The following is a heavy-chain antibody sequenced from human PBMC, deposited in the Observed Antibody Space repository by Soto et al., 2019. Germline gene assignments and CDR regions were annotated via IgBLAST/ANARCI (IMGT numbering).Heavy chain of an antibody. Sequence: QITLNECGPTLVQPSQTLTLTCTSSVFSLTTSGVGVAWIRQSPGKAPEWLELIYWDYDKRYSPSLKSRLTITNDTSKNQVVVKMADLNPADTATYYCAYRVQRMVFGLVTTTAIYFDFWGQGTPVAVSS. V-gene: IGHV2-5*02. CDR2: IYWDYDK. CDR1: VFSLTTSGVG. CDR3: AYRVQRMVFGLVTTTAIYFDF. J-gene: IGHJ4*02. D-gene: IGHD3-3*01.